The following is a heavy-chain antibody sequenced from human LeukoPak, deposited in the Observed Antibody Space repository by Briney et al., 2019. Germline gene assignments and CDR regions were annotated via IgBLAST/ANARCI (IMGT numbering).Heavy chain of an antibody. CDR3: ANLNRDFDY. V-gene: IGHV1-2*02. J-gene: IGHJ4*02. CDR2: INPNSGGT. Sequence: GLVKVSCKASGYTFSGYYMHWVRQAPGQGLEWMGWINPNSGGTNYAKKFQGRVTLTRDTSISTAYMELSRLRSDDTAEYYCANLNRDFDYWGQGTLVTVSS. CDR1: GYTFSGYY. D-gene: IGHD2/OR15-2a*01.